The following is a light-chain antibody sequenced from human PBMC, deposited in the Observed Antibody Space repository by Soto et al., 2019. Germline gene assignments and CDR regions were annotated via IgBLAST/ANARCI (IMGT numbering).Light chain of an antibody. CDR2: EVS. CDR3: SSYTSSSTFSYV. Sequence: QSALTQPPSVSGSPGQSVTISCTGTSSDVGSYNRVSWHQQPPGTAPKLMIYEVSNRPSGVPDRFSGSKSGNTASLTISGLQAEDEADYYCSSYTSSSTFSYVFGTGTKVTVL. V-gene: IGLV2-18*02. J-gene: IGLJ1*01. CDR1: SSDVGSYNR.